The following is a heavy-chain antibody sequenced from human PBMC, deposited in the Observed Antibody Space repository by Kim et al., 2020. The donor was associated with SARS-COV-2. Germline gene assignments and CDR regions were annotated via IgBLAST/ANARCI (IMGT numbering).Heavy chain of an antibody. CDR1: GGSISSYY. Sequence: SETLSLTCTVSGGSISSYYWSWIRQPPGKGLEWIGYIYYSGSTNYNPSLKSRVTISVDTSKNQFSLKLSSVTAADTAVYYCARTQPIRKRFLEWSGYNWFDPWGQGTLVTVSS. CDR3: ARTQPIRKRFLEWSGYNWFDP. V-gene: IGHV4-59*13. J-gene: IGHJ5*02. D-gene: IGHD3-3*01. CDR2: IYYSGST.